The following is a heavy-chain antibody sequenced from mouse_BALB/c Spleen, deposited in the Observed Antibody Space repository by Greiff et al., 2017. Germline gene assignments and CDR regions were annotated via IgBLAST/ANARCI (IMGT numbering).Heavy chain of an antibody. D-gene: IGHD2-4*01. CDR1: GYTFTSYW. Sequence: QVQLQQSGAELAKPGASVKMSCKASGYTFTSYWMHWVKQRPGQGLEWIGYINPSTGYTEYNQKFKDKATLTADKSSSTAYMQLSSLTSEDSAVYYCAIYFTMISPFAYWGQGTLVTVSA. CDR2: INPSTGYT. V-gene: IGHV1-7*01. CDR3: AIYFTMISPFAY. J-gene: IGHJ3*01.